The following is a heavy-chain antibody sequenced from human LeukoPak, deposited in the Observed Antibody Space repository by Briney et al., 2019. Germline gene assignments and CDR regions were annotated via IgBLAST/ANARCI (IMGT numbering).Heavy chain of an antibody. J-gene: IGHJ3*02. Sequence: AGGSLRLSCVASGFTFSNYWMSWVRQAPGKGRGWVSLIDSEGSSRSYTDSVKGRFTISRHNAKNTLYLQMNSLRGQDTAVYYSVRGLTVFGVVNDAFDIWGQGTMVTVSS. V-gene: IGHV3-74*01. D-gene: IGHD3-3*01. CDR3: VRGLTVFGVVNDAFDI. CDR1: GFTFSNYW. CDR2: IDSEGSSR.